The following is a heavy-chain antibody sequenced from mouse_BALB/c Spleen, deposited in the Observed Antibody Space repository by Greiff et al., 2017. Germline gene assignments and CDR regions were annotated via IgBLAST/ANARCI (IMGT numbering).Heavy chain of an antibody. Sequence: QVQLQQPGAELVKPGASVKMSCKASGYTFTSYNMHWVKQTPGQGLEWIGAIYPGNGDTSYNQKFKGKATLTADKSSSTAYMQLSSLTSEDSAVYYCAREGDYGRGYFDDWGAGTTVTVSS. D-gene: IGHD1-1*01. CDR3: AREGDYGRGYFDD. CDR1: GYTFTSYN. V-gene: IGHV1-12*01. J-gene: IGHJ1*01. CDR2: IYPGNGDT.